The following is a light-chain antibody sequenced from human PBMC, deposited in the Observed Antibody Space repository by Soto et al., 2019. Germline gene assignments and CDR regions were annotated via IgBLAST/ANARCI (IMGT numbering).Light chain of an antibody. CDR2: GND. CDR1: STNIGRNP. Sequence: VLTQPPSASGTPGQRVTISCSGTSTNIGRNPVYWYQQLPGTAPKLLIYGNDQRPSGVPDRFSGSKSGASASLAISGLRSEDEADYYCAAWDDSLSGVVFGGGTK. J-gene: IGLJ2*01. CDR3: AAWDDSLSGVV. V-gene: IGLV1-47*02.